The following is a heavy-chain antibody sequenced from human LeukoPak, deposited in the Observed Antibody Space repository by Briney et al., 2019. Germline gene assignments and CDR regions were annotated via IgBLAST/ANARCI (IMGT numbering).Heavy chain of an antibody. Sequence: PETLSLSCTVSGGSISTYYWSWIRQPPGKGLEWIGYIFYSGNTNYNPSLKSRVTISVDTSKNQFSLKLSSVTAADTAVYYCARVGYNSAFDIWGQGTMVTVSS. J-gene: IGHJ3*02. CDR2: IFYSGNT. D-gene: IGHD5-24*01. CDR3: ARVGYNSAFDI. CDR1: GGSISTYY. V-gene: IGHV4-59*01.